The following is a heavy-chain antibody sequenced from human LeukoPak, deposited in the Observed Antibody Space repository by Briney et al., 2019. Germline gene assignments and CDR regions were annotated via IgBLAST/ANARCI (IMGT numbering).Heavy chain of an antibody. V-gene: IGHV1-2*02. J-gene: IGHJ4*02. CDR3: ARVVVVPAVTFDY. D-gene: IGHD2-2*01. CDR1: GYTFTGYY. Sequence: ASVKVSCKASGYTFTGYYMHWVRQAPGQGLEWMGWINPNSGGTNYAQKFQGRVTMTRDTSISTAYMELSRPRSDDTAVYYCARVVVVPAVTFDYWGQGTLVTVSS. CDR2: INPNSGGT.